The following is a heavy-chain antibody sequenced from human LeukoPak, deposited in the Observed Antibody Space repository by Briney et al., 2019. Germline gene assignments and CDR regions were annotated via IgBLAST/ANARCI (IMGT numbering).Heavy chain of an antibody. Sequence: PGGSLRLSCAASGFTVSSNYMSWVRQAPGKGLEWVSVIYSGGSTYYADSVKGRFTISRDNSKNALYLQMNSLRAEDTAVYYCARDRYYYDSSGPSDAFDIWGQGTMVTVSS. CDR2: IYSGGST. J-gene: IGHJ3*02. D-gene: IGHD3-22*01. V-gene: IGHV3-66*01. CDR3: ARDRYYYDSSGPSDAFDI. CDR1: GFTVSSNY.